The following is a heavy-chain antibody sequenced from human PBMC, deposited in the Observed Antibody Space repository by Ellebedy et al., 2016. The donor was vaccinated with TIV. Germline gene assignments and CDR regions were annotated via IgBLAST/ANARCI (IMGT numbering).Heavy chain of an antibody. CDR3: AKDHDNSGWYSVYFDY. V-gene: IGHV3-23*01. CDR2: ISRSGDST. J-gene: IGHJ4*02. D-gene: IGHD6-19*01. CDR1: GFPFSSYA. Sequence: GESLKISXAASGFPFSSYAMAWVRQAPGKGLDWVSGISRSGDSTWSADSVKGRFTISRDNSKNTLSLQMNSLRAEDTAVYYCAKDHDNSGWYSVYFDYWGQGILVTVSS.